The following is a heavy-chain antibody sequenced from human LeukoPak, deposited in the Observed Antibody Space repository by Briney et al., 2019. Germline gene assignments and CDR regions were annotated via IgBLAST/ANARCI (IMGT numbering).Heavy chain of an antibody. CDR2: IRGSDAIT. D-gene: IGHD3-10*02. J-gene: IGHJ6*03. CDR3: ARDQCSGINYYYYDMDV. Sequence: GSALRLSCSAHAFTLSNHAMIWVREAPAKSLINVSSIRGSDAITYSVASVKGHVTISRHNDIDAPALQMNSLRDEDTAVYYCARDQCSGINYYYYDMDVWGKGATVIVS. V-gene: IGHV3-23*01. CDR1: AFTLSNHA.